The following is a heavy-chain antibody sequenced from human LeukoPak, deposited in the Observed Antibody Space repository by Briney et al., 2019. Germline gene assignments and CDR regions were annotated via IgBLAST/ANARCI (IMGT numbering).Heavy chain of an antibody. V-gene: IGHV1-8*01. CDR3: ARGRYDFWSGYWNWFDP. J-gene: IGHJ5*02. Sequence: ASVKVSCKASGYTFTSYDINWVRQATGQGLEWMGWMNPNSGNTGYAQKFQGRVTMTRNTSISTAYMELSSLRSDDTAVYYCARGRYDFWSGYWNWFDPWGQGTLVTVSS. CDR2: MNPNSGNT. CDR1: GYTFTSYD. D-gene: IGHD3-3*01.